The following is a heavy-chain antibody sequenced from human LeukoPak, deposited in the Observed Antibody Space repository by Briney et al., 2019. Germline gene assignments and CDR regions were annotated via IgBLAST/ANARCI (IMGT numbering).Heavy chain of an antibody. J-gene: IGHJ4*02. Sequence: GGSLRLSCAASGFTFSSYGMHWVRQAPGKGLEWVAVISYDESNKYYADSVKGRFTISRDNSKNMLYLQMNSPRAEDTAVYYCAKDQSSSGWSSDFDYWGQGTLVTVSS. V-gene: IGHV3-30*18. D-gene: IGHD6-19*01. CDR2: ISYDESNK. CDR3: AKDQSSSGWSSDFDY. CDR1: GFTFSSYG.